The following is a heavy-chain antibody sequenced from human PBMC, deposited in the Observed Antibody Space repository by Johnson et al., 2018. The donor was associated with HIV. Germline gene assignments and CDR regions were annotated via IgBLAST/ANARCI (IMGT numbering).Heavy chain of an antibody. D-gene: IGHD3-16*02. J-gene: IGHJ3*02. Sequence: VQLVESGGGVVRPGGSLRLSCAASGFTFDDYGMTWVRQAPGKGLEWVSGINWNGGSTGYADSVKGRFTISRDNAKNSLYLQINSLRAEDTALYYCAKVGAFTFGGVIVLPSVAFDIWGQGTMVTVSS. V-gene: IGHV3-20*04. CDR2: INWNGGST. CDR1: GFTFDDYG. CDR3: AKVGAFTFGGVIVLPSVAFDI.